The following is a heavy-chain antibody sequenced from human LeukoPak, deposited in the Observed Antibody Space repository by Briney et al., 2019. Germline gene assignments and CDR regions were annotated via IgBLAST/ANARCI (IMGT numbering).Heavy chain of an antibody. J-gene: IGHJ4*02. D-gene: IGHD2-15*01. Sequence: GGSLRLSCAASGFTFDDYAMHWVRQAPGKGLERVSGISWNSGSIGYADSVKGRFTISRDNAKNSLYLQMNSLRAEDTALYYCAKDSSGGSQSVYWGQGTLVTVSS. CDR3: AKDSSGGSQSVY. CDR1: GFTFDDYA. V-gene: IGHV3-9*01. CDR2: ISWNSGSI.